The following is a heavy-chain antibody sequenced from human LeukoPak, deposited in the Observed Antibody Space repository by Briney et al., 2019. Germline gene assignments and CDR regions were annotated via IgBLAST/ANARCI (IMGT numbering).Heavy chain of an antibody. Sequence: GGSLRLSCAASGFTFSTYWMHWVRQAPGKGLVWVSRINSDGSSTSYADSVKGRFTISRDDAKSTLYLQMNSLRAEDTAVYYCARALFLGDWFDPWGQGTLVTVSS. CDR1: GFTFSTYW. J-gene: IGHJ5*02. V-gene: IGHV3-74*01. CDR3: ARALFLGDWFDP. D-gene: IGHD3-16*01. CDR2: INSDGSST.